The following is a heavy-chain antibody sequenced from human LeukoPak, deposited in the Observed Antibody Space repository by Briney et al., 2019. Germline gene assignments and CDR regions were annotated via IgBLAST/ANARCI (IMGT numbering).Heavy chain of an antibody. CDR1: GFTVSSNY. Sequence: GGSLRLSCAASGFTVSSNYMSWVRQAPGKGLEWVSVIYSGGSTYYADSVRGRFTISRDNSKNTLYLQMNSLRAEDTAVYYCVELYSNTPGGWGQGTLVTVSS. J-gene: IGHJ4*02. V-gene: IGHV3-53*01. CDR2: IYSGGST. D-gene: IGHD4-11*01. CDR3: VELYSNTPGG.